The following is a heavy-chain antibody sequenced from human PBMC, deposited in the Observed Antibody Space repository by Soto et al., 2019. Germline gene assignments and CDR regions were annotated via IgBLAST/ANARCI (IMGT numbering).Heavy chain of an antibody. CDR3: ARGLGYRAFSGYCSGGSCYQPVYYYGMDV. Sequence: SETLSLTCAVYGGSFSGYYWSWIRQPPGKGLEWIGEINHSGSTNYNPSLKSRVTISVDTSKNQFSLKLSSVTAADTAVYYCARGLGYRAFSGYCSGGSCYQPVYYYGMDVWGQGTKVTVSS. V-gene: IGHV4-34*01. D-gene: IGHD2-15*01. CDR2: INHSGST. CDR1: GGSFSGYY. J-gene: IGHJ6*02.